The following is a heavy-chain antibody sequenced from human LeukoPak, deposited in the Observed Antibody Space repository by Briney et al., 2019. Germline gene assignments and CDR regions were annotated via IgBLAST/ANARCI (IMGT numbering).Heavy chain of an antibody. D-gene: IGHD2-2*01. J-gene: IGHJ6*02. CDR3: ARWGTTKDIVVVPAIYGMDV. V-gene: IGHV3-30*04. CDR2: ISYDGSNK. Sequence: GGSLRLSCAASGFTFSSYAMHWVRQAPGKGLERVAVISYDGSNKYYADSVKGRFTISRDNSKNTLYLQMNSLRAEDTAVYYCARWGTTKDIVVVPAIYGMDVWGQGTTVTVSS. CDR1: GFTFSSYA.